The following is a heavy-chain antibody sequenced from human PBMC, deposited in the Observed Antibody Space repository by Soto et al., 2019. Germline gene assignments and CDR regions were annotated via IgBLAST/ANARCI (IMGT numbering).Heavy chain of an antibody. CDR2: IYKSATT. J-gene: IGHJ5*01. D-gene: IGHD2-8*01. Sequence: SETLSLTCSVSGDSISTVDYFWAWIRQPPGQALEYIGYIYKSATTYYNPSFESRVAISLDTSKSQFSLNVTSVTAADTAVYFCARGRYCINGRCFPNWLDSWGQGTMVTVYS. CDR3: ARGRYCINGRCFPNWLDS. CDR1: GDSISTVDYF. V-gene: IGHV4-30-4*01.